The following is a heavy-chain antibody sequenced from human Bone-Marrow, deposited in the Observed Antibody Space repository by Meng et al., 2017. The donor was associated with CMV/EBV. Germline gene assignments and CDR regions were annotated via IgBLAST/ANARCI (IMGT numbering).Heavy chain of an antibody. J-gene: IGHJ4*02. V-gene: IGHV3-23*01. CDR1: GFTFSSYA. CDR3: AKDSHDFWSGYPYFDH. Sequence: GESLKISCAASGFTFSSYAVSWVRQAPGKGLEWVSVISGSGGSTYYADSVKGRFTISRDNSKNTLSLQMNSLRAEDTAVYYCAKDSHDFWSGYPYFDHWGQGTLVTVSS. D-gene: IGHD3-3*01. CDR2: ISGSGGST.